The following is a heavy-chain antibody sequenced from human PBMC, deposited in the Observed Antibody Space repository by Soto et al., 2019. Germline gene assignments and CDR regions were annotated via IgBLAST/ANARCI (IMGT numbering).Heavy chain of an antibody. CDR2: ISSSSRYI. CDR1: GFTFSSYS. J-gene: IGHJ3*02. CDR3: ARDTPAGCSSTSCYDAFDI. D-gene: IGHD2-2*01. Sequence: GGSLRLSCAASGFTFSSYSMNWVRQAPRKGLEWVSSISSSSRYIYYTDSVKGRFTISRDNAKNSLYMQMYSLRAEDTAVYDRARDTPAGCSSTSCYDAFDIWGQGTMVTVSS. V-gene: IGHV3-21*01.